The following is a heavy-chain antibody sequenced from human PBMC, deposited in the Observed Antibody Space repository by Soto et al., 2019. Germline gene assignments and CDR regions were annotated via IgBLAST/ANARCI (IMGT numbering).Heavy chain of an antibody. CDR1: GFTFGYYA. Sequence: PGGSLRLSCTTSGFTFGYYAVSWFRQAPGKGLEWVGFIRTKPYGATIEYAASVRGRFTISRDDSKSIAYLQMNSLRTEDTAVYYCTRDXIEVTTIRGGYFYGLDVWGQGTTVTVSS. D-gene: IGHD2-21*02. V-gene: IGHV3-49*03. J-gene: IGHJ6*02. CDR2: IRTKPYGATI. CDR3: TRDXIEVTTIRGGYFYGLDV.